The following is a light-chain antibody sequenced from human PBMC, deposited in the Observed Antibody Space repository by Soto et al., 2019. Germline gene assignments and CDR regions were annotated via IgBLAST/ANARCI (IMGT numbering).Light chain of an antibody. CDR3: AAWYDSLNGYV. CDR2: SNN. Sequence: QSVLTQPPSASGTPGQRVTISCSGSSSNIGSNTVNWYQQLPGTAPKLLIYSNNQRPSGVPARFSGGKSGATASLAISGLQYEDEDDYYCAAWYDSLNGYVFGTGTKLTVL. CDR1: SSNIGSNT. V-gene: IGLV1-44*01. J-gene: IGLJ1*01.